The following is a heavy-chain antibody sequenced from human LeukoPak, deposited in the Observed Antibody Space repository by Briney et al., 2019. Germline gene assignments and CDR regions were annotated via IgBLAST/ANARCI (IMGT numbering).Heavy chain of an antibody. J-gene: IGHJ4*02. V-gene: IGHV3-74*01. CDR2: VKSDGSST. Sequence: GGSLRLSCEASGFTFSSYWMHWVRQAPGKGLVWVSRVKSDGSSTNYADSVKGRFTISRDNAKNTLYLQMNSLRAEDTAVYYCAREDNGDYYVDYWGQGTLVTVSS. D-gene: IGHD4-17*01. CDR3: AREDNGDYYVDY. CDR1: GFTFSSYW.